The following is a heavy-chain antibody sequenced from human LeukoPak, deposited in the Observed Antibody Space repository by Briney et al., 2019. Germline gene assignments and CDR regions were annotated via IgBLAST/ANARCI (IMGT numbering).Heavy chain of an antibody. D-gene: IGHD6-19*01. CDR1: GYSFTSYW. CDR2: IYPGDSDT. J-gene: IGHJ4*02. V-gene: IGHV5-51*01. Sequence: EASVKVSCKCSGYSFTSYWIGWVRQMPGQGLEWMGIIYPGDSDTRYSPSFQGQVTISVDKSISTAYLQWSSLKASDTAMYYCARAAVAGHFDYWGQGTLVTVSS. CDR3: ARAAVAGHFDY.